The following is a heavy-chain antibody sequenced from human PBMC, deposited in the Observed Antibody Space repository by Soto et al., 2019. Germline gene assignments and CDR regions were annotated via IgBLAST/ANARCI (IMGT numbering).Heavy chain of an antibody. V-gene: IGHV4-34*01. CDR2: INHSGST. CDR1: GGSFSGYY. D-gene: IGHD2-2*01. CDR3: ARVRSYCSSTSCYCYGMDV. J-gene: IGHJ6*02. Sequence: SETLSLTCAVYGGSFSGYYWSWIRQPPGKGLEWIGEINHSGSTNYNPSLKSRVTISVDTSKNQFSLKLSSVTAADTAVYYCARVRSYCSSTSCYCYGMDVWAQGTTVTVSS.